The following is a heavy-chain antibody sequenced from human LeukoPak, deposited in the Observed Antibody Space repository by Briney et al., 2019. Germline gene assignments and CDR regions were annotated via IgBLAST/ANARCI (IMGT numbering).Heavy chain of an antibody. CDR3: ARGGTYYTSGSYLGY. Sequence: SETLSLTCTVSGGSISTFYWSWIRQPPGKGLEWIGYIYHRRSAAYNPSLKSRVAISLDTSKNQFSLKLSSVTAADTAVYYCARGGTYYTSGSYLGYWGQGTLVTVSS. V-gene: IGHV4-59*01. J-gene: IGHJ4*02. CDR1: GGSISTFY. D-gene: IGHD3-10*01. CDR2: IYHRRSA.